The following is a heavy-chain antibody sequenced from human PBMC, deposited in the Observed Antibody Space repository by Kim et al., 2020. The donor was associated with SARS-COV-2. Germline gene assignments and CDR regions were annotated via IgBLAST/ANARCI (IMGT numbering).Heavy chain of an antibody. Sequence: GGSLRLSCAASGFTFSSYSMNWVRQAPWKGLEWVSSISSSSSYIYYADSVKGRFTSSRDNAKNSLYLQMNSLRAEDTAGYYCARDRRDGYNRHQDYWGQGTLGTVCS. D-gene: IGHD5-12*01. CDR1: GFTFSSYS. CDR2: ISSSSSYI. V-gene: IGHV3-21*01. CDR3: ARDRRDGYNRHQDY. J-gene: IGHJ4*02.